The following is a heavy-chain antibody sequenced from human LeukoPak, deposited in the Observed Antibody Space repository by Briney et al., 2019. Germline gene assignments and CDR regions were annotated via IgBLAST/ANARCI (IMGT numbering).Heavy chain of an antibody. J-gene: IGHJ4*02. CDR1: GFNFANHA. Sequence: GGSLRLSCAASGFNFANHAMSWVRQTAGKGLEWVSAISGGGDITYYADSVKGRFTISRDNSKDTLFLQMNSLRAEDTAVYYCARDAAVVDYWGQGTLVTVSS. V-gene: IGHV3-23*01. D-gene: IGHD4-23*01. CDR2: ISGGGDIT. CDR3: ARDAAVVDY.